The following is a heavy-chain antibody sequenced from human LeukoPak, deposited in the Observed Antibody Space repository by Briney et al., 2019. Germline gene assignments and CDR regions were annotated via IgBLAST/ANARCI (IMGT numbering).Heavy chain of an antibody. CDR3: AKFGFGDFPFQAFDV. CDR2: INGDGTVT. V-gene: IGHV3-74*01. CDR1: GFTFSNYW. J-gene: IGHJ3*01. D-gene: IGHD4-17*01. Sequence: PGGSLRLSCAVSGFTFSNYWMHWVRQAPGKGLVWVSRINGDGTVTFYADSVKGRFTISRDNAKNTVFLQMNSLRAEDTAVYYCAKFGFGDFPFQAFDVWGRGTMVIVSS.